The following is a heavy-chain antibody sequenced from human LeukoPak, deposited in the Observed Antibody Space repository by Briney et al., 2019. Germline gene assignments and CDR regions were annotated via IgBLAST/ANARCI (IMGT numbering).Heavy chain of an antibody. CDR1: GFTFSSYG. CDR2: FSGSGGNT. CDR3: ARCYDSSGYSSLGY. J-gene: IGHJ4*02. D-gene: IGHD3-22*01. V-gene: IGHV3-23*01. Sequence: GGSLRLSCAASGFTFSSYGMSWVRQAPGKGLEWVSTFSGSGGNTYYADSVKGRFTISRDNSKNTLYLQMNSLRAEDTAVYYCARCYDSSGYSSLGYWGQGTLVTVSS.